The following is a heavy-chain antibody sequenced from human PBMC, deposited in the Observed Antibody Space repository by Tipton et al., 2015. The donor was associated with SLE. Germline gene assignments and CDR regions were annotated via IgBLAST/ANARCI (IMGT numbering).Heavy chain of an antibody. CDR1: GFAFSSYS. J-gene: IGHJ3*01. V-gene: IGHV3-23*01. D-gene: IGHD3-22*01. Sequence: SLRLSCAASGFAFSSYSMYWVRQAPGKGLEWVSTLTGGGDTVYPVSVRGRFTVSGDTSKNQFSLNLRSVTPADTAMYYCARGGDTYFYDGSGYRSDFDVWGPGTMVTVSS. CDR3: ARGGDTYFYDGSGYRSDFDV. CDR2: LTGGGDT.